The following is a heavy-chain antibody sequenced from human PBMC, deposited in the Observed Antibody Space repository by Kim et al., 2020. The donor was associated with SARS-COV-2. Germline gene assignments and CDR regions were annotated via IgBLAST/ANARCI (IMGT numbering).Heavy chain of an antibody. Sequence: GGSLRLSCAASGFTFSSYAMTWVRQAPGKGLEWVGRIRSNADSSSSAYAETVRGRFTISNDESTHTLYMHMNRVKTEDTDVYYCAPVTCYEDGCGYYY. CDR1: GFTFSSYA. D-gene: IGHD5-18*01. CDR3: APVTCYEDGCGYYY. J-gene: IGHJ6*01. CDR2: IRSNADSSSS. V-gene: IGHV3-73*01.